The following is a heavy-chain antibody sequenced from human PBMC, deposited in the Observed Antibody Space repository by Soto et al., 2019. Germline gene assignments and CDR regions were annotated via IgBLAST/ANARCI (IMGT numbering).Heavy chain of an antibody. J-gene: IGHJ6*02. Sequence: QVQLQQWGAGLLKPSETLSLTCAVYGGSFSGYYWSWIRQPPGKGLEWIGEINHSGSTNYNPSLKSRVTISVDTSKNQFSLKLSSVTAVDTAVYYCARASVYYYYGMDVWGQGTTVTVSS. CDR3: ARASVYYYYGMDV. V-gene: IGHV4-34*01. CDR2: INHSGST. CDR1: GGSFSGYY.